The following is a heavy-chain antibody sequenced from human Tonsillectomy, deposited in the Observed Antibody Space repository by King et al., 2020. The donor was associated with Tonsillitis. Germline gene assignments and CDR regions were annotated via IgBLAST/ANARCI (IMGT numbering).Heavy chain of an antibody. J-gene: IGHJ6*02. CDR2: ISYDGSNK. CDR1: VFTFSSYG. D-gene: IGHD5-12*01. V-gene: IGHV3-30*18. Sequence: VQLVESGGGVVQPGRSLRLSCAASVFTFSSYGMHWVRQAPGKGLEWVAVISYDGSNKYYADSVKGRFTISRDNSKNTLYLQMNSLRAEDTSVYYCAKGGAYNGYGEAAMDAWGQGTTVTVSS. CDR3: AKGGAYNGYGEAAMDA.